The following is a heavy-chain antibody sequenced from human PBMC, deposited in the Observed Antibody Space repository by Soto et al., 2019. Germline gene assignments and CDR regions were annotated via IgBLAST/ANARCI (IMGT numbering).Heavy chain of an antibody. J-gene: IGHJ4*02. CDR1: GGLFSSYP. V-gene: IGHV1-69*01. D-gene: IGHD3-22*01. Sequence: QEQLVQSGAEVKKPGSSVKVSCKASGGLFSSYPISWVRQVPGQGLEWMGGIIPVFQTAYYTLRFQGRVTITADESTNTAYMELSSVRSEDTDIYHGARGRSGYTWFNEFWGQGTLVTVSS. CDR3: ARGRSGYTWFNEF. CDR2: IIPVFQTA.